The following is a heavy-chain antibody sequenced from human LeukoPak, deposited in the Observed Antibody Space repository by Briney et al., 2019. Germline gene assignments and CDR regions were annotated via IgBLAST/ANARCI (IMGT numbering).Heavy chain of an antibody. V-gene: IGHV3-7*05. CDR2: IKQDGSEK. CDR3: ARYGGYPLFDS. CDR1: GFTFHNFW. D-gene: IGHD4-23*01. J-gene: IGHJ4*02. Sequence: PGGSLRLSCVACGFTFHNFWMNWVRQAPGKGLEWVAKIKQDGSEKFYVDSVKGRFTISRDNAKNSLYLQMNSLRAEDTAVYYCARYGGYPLFDSWAQRTLVTVSS.